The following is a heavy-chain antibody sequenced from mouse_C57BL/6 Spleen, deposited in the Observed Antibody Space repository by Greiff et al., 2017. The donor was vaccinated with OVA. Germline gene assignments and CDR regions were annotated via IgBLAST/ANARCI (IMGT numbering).Heavy chain of an antibody. Sequence: VQLQQSGPELVKPGASVKISCKASGYSFTGYYMNWVKQSPEKSLEWIGEINPSTGGTTYNQKFKAKATLTVDKSSSTAYMQLKSLTSEDSAVYYCARWARGYAMDYWGQGTSVTVSS. V-gene: IGHV1-42*01. J-gene: IGHJ4*01. CDR3: ARWARGYAMDY. CDR1: GYSFTGYY. CDR2: INPSTGGT.